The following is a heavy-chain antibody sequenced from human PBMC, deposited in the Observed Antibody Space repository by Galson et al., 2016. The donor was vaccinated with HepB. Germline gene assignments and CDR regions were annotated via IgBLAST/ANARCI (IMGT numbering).Heavy chain of an antibody. CDR1: GYTFTRYY. J-gene: IGHJ4*02. CDR2: INPSGGST. V-gene: IGHV1-46*01. CDR3: ARLSPYTYGRQFDS. Sequence: SVKVSCKASGYTFTRYYIHWVRQAPGQGLEWMGVINPSGGSTKDAQKFQGRVTMTRDTSTSTVYMELSSLRSEDTAIYFCARLSPYTYGRQFDSWGQGTLVTVSS. D-gene: IGHD5-18*01.